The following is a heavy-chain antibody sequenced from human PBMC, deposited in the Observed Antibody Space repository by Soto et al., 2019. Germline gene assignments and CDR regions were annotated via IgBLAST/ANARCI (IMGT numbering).Heavy chain of an antibody. Sequence: ASVKVSCKASGYTFTSYDINWVRQATGQGLEWMGWMNPNSGNTGYAQKFQGRVTMTRNTSISTAYMELSSLRSEDTAVYYCARGRGPPLFITMVRGVNAYYFDYWGQGTLVTVSS. V-gene: IGHV1-8*01. CDR3: ARGRGPPLFITMVRGVNAYYFDY. CDR1: GYTFTSYD. CDR2: MNPNSGNT. D-gene: IGHD3-10*01. J-gene: IGHJ4*02.